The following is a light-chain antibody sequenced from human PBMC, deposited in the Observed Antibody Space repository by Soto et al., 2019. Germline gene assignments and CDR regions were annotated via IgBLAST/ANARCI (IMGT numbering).Light chain of an antibody. CDR1: SSDVGGNKF. Sequence: QSALTQPASVSGSPGQSSTISCTGTSSDVGGNKFVSWYQHYPGKAPKLMICDVSNRPSGVSNRFSGSKSGNTASLTISGLQAEDEADYYCSAFTGTTDVFGTGTKVTVL. CDR2: DVS. V-gene: IGLV2-14*03. CDR3: SAFTGTTDV. J-gene: IGLJ1*01.